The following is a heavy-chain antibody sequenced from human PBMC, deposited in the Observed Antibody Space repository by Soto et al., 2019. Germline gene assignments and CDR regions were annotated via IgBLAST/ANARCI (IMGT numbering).Heavy chain of an antibody. V-gene: IGHV1-46*01. CDR3: AVGGNFLSMDV. Sequence: QVQLVQSGAEVKKPGASVKVSCNASGYTFTSYYMHWVRLAPGQGLEWMGIINPDGGGTSYAQQFQGRVIMTRDTYTSTVYMEMSSLRSEDTAVYYCAVGGNFLSMDVWGQGTTVTVS. CDR2: INPDGGGT. J-gene: IGHJ6*02. D-gene: IGHD4-4*01. CDR1: GYTFTSYY.